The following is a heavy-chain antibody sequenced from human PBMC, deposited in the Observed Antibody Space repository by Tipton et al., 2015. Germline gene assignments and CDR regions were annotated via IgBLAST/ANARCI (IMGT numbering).Heavy chain of an antibody. V-gene: IGHV4-31*03. CDR1: GGSISSGDYY. CDR2: IYYSGST. J-gene: IGHJ1*01. CDR3: ARDAGIIAAPSRYFQY. D-gene: IGHD6-25*01. Sequence: TLSLTCTVSGGSISSGDYYWSWIRQHPGKGLEWIGYIYYSGSTYYNPSLKSRVTISVDTSKNQFSLSLTSVTAADTAIYYCARDAGIIAAPSRYFQYWGQGTLVTVSS.